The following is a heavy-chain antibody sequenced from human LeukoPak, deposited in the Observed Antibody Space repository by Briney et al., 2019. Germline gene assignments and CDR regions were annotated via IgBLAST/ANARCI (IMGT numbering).Heavy chain of an antibody. V-gene: IGHV1-69*13. D-gene: IGHD3-10*01. CDR3: ARGKGSDAYYHYYYMDV. Sequence: GASVKVSCKASGGTFSIYAITWVRQAPGQGLEWLGGFIPMFGTANYAQRFQGRVTMTADESTTTAYMELSSLRSEDTAIYYCARGKGSDAYYHYYYMDVWGKGTTVTISS. J-gene: IGHJ6*03. CDR2: FIPMFGTA. CDR1: GGTFSIYA.